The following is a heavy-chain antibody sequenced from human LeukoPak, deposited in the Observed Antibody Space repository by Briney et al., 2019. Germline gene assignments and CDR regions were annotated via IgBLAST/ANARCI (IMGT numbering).Heavy chain of an antibody. CDR2: KYYNGCT. J-gene: IGHJ4*02. CDR1: GGSISTYY. Sequence: SVTLSLTCTVSGGSISTYYWNWIRDPPGKGAEWIGNKYYNGCTKYNPSLKSRITISVATSKNQISLKLSCVTAAYTAVYYCARGGGGTADFDYWGQGTLVTVS. D-gene: IGHD2-21*02. V-gene: IGHV4-59*01. CDR3: ARGGGGTADFDY.